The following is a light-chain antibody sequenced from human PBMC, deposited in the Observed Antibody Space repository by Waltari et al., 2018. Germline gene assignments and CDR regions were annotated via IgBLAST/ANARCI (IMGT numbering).Light chain of an antibody. Sequence: QSALTQPASASGSSGQSITISCGDVAYFNLVSWYQQQPGKAPKVIIYEGNKRPSGLSDRFSGSKSGNTASLTISGLQADDQADYYCCSYAGGTSWVFGGGTKLTVL. CDR3: CSYAGGTSWV. V-gene: IGLV2-23*01. CDR2: EGN. J-gene: IGLJ3*02. CDR1: DVAYFNL.